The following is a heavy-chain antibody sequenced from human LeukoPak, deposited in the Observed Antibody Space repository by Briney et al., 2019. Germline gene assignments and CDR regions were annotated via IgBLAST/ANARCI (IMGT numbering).Heavy chain of an antibody. J-gene: IGHJ4*02. V-gene: IGHV3-48*01. CDR2: ISSSSSTI. CDR1: GFTFSSYS. Sequence: GGSLRPSCAASGFTFSSYSMNWVRQAPGKGLEWVSYISSSSSTIYYADSVKGRFTISRDNAKNSLYLQMNSLRAEDTAVYYCARVEMATNVDYWGQGTLVTVSS. D-gene: IGHD5-24*01. CDR3: ARVEMATNVDY.